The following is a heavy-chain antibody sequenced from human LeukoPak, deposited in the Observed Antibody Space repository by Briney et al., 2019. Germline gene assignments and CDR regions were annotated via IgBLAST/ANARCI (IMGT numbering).Heavy chain of an antibody. CDR1: GGSISSSSYY. CDR2: IYYSWST. D-gene: IGHD6-13*01. V-gene: IGHV4-39*01. J-gene: IGHJ3*02. Sequence: SETLSLTCTVSGGSISSSSYYWGWIRQPPGKGLEWIGSIYYSWSTYYNPSLKSRVTISVDTFKNQFSLKLSSVTAADTAVYYCASPALAAAAFDIWGQGTMATVSS. CDR3: ASPALAAAAFDI.